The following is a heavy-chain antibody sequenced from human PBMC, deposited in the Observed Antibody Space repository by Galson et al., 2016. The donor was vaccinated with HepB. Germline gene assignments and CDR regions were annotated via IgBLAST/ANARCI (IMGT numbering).Heavy chain of an antibody. J-gene: IGHJ5*02. V-gene: IGHV4-34*01. CDR3: ARHIARNWFDP. CDR1: GGSFSGYY. Sequence: EPLSLTCAVYGGSFSGYYWTWIRQSPGKGLEWVGEINHSGTTNYNPSLKSRVTMSVDTSKNQVSLKLTSVTAADTAVFYCARHIARNWFDPWGQGTLVTVSS. D-gene: IGHD2-21*01. CDR2: INHSGTT.